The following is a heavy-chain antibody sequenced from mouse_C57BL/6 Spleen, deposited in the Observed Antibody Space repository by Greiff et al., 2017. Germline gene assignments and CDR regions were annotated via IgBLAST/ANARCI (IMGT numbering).Heavy chain of an antibody. J-gene: IGHJ3*01. CDR1: GYTFTSYW. V-gene: IGHV1-64*01. CDR2: IHPNSGST. Sequence: QVQLQQSGAELVKPGASVKLSCKASGYTFTSYWMHWVKQRPGQGLEWIGMIHPNSGSTNYNEKFKSKATLTVDKSSSTAYMQLSSLTSEDSAVYYCIYYDYGWFAYWGQGTLVTVSA. D-gene: IGHD2-4*01. CDR3: IYYDYGWFAY.